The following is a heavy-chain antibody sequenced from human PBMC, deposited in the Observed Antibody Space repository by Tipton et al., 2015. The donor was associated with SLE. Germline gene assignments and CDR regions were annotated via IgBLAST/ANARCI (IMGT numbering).Heavy chain of an antibody. V-gene: IGHV4-34*01. Sequence: TLSLTCAVYGGSFSGYYWSWIRPPPGKGLEGVGEVNHSGGTNYNPSLKRRVTISVDTSKNQFSQKLSSVTAADTAVYYCARAPGLDRDYYYYYYMDVWGKGTTVTVSS. CDR2: VNHSGGT. D-gene: IGHD3/OR15-3a*01. J-gene: IGHJ6*03. CDR3: ARAPGLDRDYYYYYYMDV. CDR1: GGSFSGYY.